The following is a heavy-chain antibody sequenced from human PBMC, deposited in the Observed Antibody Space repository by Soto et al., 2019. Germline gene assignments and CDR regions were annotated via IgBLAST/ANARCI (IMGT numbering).Heavy chain of an antibody. J-gene: IGHJ5*02. Sequence: SETLSLTCAVSGGSITSGNSYSWSWIRQPPGKGLEWIGSISHTGSTSYNPSLKSRLTMSVDKSKNQFSLRLSSVTAADMAVYYCARAVAPYFGTWFDPWGQGILVTVYS. CDR1: GGSITSGNSYS. CDR3: ARAVAPYFGTWFDP. D-gene: IGHD3-10*01. V-gene: IGHV4-30-2*01. CDR2: ISHTGST.